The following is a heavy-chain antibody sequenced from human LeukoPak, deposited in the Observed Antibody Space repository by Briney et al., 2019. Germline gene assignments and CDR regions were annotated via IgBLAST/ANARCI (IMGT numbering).Heavy chain of an antibody. V-gene: IGHV1-69*13. CDR1: GGTFSSYA. CDR2: IIPIFGTA. D-gene: IGHD4-17*01. J-gene: IGHJ4*02. Sequence: SVKVSCKASGGTFSSYAISWVRQAPGQGLEWMGGIIPIFGTANYAQKFQGRVTITADESTSTAYMELSSLRSEDTAVYYCARGTTYGDYSGYWGQGTLVTVSS. CDR3: ARGTTYGDYSGY.